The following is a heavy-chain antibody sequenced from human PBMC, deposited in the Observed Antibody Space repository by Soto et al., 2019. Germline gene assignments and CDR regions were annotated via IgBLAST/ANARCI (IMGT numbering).Heavy chain of an antibody. CDR1: GFSLSNARMG. Sequence: GSGPTLVNPTETLTLTCTVSGFSLSNARMGVSWIRQPPGKALEWLAHIFSNDEKSYSTSLKSRLTISKDTSKSQVVLTMTNMDPVDTATYYCARTREGYSYGPNYWYFDLWGRGTLVTVSS. CDR2: IFSNDEK. CDR3: ARTREGYSYGPNYWYFDL. D-gene: IGHD5-18*01. J-gene: IGHJ2*01. V-gene: IGHV2-26*01.